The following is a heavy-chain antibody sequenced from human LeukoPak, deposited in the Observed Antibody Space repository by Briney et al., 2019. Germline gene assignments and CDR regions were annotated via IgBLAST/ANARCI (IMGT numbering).Heavy chain of an antibody. CDR3: ARPARRGYSYGHFDY. Sequence: PSETLSLTCAVYGGSFSGYYWSWIRQPPGKGLEWIGEINHSGSTNYNPSLKSRVTISVDTSKNQFSLKLSSVTAADTAVYYCARPARRGYSYGHFDYWGQGTLVTVSS. J-gene: IGHJ4*02. CDR2: INHSGST. CDR1: GGSFSGYY. V-gene: IGHV4-34*01. D-gene: IGHD5-18*01.